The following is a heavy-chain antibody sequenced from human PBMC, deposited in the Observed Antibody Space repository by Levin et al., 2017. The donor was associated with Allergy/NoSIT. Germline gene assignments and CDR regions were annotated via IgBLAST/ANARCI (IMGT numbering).Heavy chain of an antibody. Sequence: WASVKVSCKVSGYRLSELSIHWVRQAPGKGLEWMGGFDPENGETVYAPKFQGRVTMTEDTSTDTAYMELRSLRSDDTAIYYCAREGGGFDFWGQGTLVSVSS. V-gene: IGHV1-24*01. CDR1: GYRLSELS. CDR2: FDPENGET. J-gene: IGHJ4*02. CDR3: AREGGGFDF.